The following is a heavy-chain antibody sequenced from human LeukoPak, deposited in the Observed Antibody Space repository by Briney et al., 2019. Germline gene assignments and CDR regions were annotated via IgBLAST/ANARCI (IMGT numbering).Heavy chain of an antibody. J-gene: IGHJ6*03. CDR2: INHSGST. CDR3: ARGKVAQHYYYYYMDV. CDR1: GGSFSGYY. D-gene: IGHD5-12*01. Sequence: PSETLSLTCAVYGGSFSGYYWSWIRQPPGKGLEWIGEINHSGSTNYNPSLKSRVTISVDTSKNQFSLKLSSVTAADTAVYYCARGKVAQHYYYYYMDVWGKGTTATVSS. V-gene: IGHV4-34*01.